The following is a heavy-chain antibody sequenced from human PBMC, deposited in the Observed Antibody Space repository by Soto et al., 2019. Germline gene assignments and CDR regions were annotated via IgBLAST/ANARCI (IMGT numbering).Heavy chain of an antibody. J-gene: IGHJ4*02. CDR3: ARGSSVEDQAVFDY. CDR1: GGTFSSYA. V-gene: IGHV1-69*12. CDR2: IIPIFGTA. Sequence: QVQLVQSGAEVKKPGSSVKVSCKASGGTFSSYAISWVRQAPGQGLEWMGGIIPIFGTANYAQKFQGRVTIIADESTSTAYMELSSLRSEDTAVYYCARGSSVEDQAVFDYWGQGTLVTVSS. D-gene: IGHD6-13*01.